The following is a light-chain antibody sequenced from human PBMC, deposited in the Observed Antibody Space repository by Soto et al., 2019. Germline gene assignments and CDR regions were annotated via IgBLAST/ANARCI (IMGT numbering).Light chain of an antibody. Sequence: DIQMTQSPSSLSASVGDRVTITCRASQSIGGWLAWYQQKPGKAPELLISDASSLESGVPSRFSGSGSGTEFTLTIDSLQPDDSATYYCQQYQSYPWTFGQGTKVDIK. V-gene: IGKV1-5*01. J-gene: IGKJ1*01. CDR2: DAS. CDR3: QQYQSYPWT. CDR1: QSIGGW.